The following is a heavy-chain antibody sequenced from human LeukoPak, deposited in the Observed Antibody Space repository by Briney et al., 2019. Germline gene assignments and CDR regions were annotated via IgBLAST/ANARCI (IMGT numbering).Heavy chain of an antibody. CDR1: GFTFSTYG. V-gene: IGHV3-30*18. D-gene: IGHD1-26*01. CDR3: AKAIGGTFYRNSYYYYGLDV. Sequence: GGSLRLSCAASGFTFSTYGIHWVRQALGKGLEWVAVISDDGSNKYYADSAKGRFTISRDNSKNTLYLQMNSLRVEDTAVYYCAKAIGGTFYRNSYYYYGLDVWGKGTTVTVSS. CDR2: ISDDGSNK. J-gene: IGHJ6*04.